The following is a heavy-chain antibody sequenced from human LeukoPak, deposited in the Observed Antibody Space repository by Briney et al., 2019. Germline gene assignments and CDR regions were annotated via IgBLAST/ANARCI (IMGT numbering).Heavy chain of an antibody. D-gene: IGHD3-3*01. CDR2: INHSGST. J-gene: IGHJ2*01. CDR3: ARHQGVVDL. V-gene: IGHV4-34*01. CDR1: GGSFSGFY. Sequence: PSETLSLTCAVYGGSFSGFYWSWIRQPPGKGLEWIGEINHSGSTNYNPSLRSRVTISVDTSKNQFSLKLSSVTAADTAVYYCARHQGVVDLWGRGSLVTVSS.